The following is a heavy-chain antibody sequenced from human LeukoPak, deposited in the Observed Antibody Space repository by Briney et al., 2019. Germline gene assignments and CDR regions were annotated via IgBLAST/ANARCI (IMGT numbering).Heavy chain of an antibody. V-gene: IGHV1-69*13. D-gene: IGHD2-15*01. CDR3: ARGYCSGGSCYSVENWFDP. Sequence: SVKVSCKASGGTFSSYAISWVRQAPGQGLEWMGGIIPIFGTANYAQKFQGRVTITADESTSTAYMDLSSLRSEDTAVYYCARGYCSGGSCYSVENWFDPWGQGTLVTVSS. J-gene: IGHJ5*02. CDR2: IIPIFGTA. CDR1: GGTFSSYA.